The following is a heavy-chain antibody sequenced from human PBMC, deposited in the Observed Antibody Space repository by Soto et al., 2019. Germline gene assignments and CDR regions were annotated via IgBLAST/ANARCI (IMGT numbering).Heavy chain of an antibody. D-gene: IGHD2-15*01. J-gene: IGHJ6*03. V-gene: IGHV4-39*01. Sequence: QLQLQESGPGLVKPSETLSLTCTVSGGSVSSGSYYWGWIRQPPGKGLEWIGSIYYSGNTYYNPSLKSRVTISIEASKNQFSMKLSSVTAADAAMYYCARHVGCYYYYIDVWGKGTTVTVSS. CDR3: ARHVGCYYYYIDV. CDR2: IYYSGNT. CDR1: GGSVSSGSYY.